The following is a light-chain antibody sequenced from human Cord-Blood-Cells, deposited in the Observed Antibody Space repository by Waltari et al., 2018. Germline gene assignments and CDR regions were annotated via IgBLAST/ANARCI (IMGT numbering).Light chain of an antibody. V-gene: IGKV1-27*01. Sequence: DIQMTQSPSSLSASVGARVTLTCRASQGISNYLAWYQQKPGKVPKLLIYAASTLQSGVPSRFSGSGSGTDFTLTISSLQPEDVATYYCQKYNSAPPFTFGPGTKVDIK. J-gene: IGKJ3*01. CDR2: AAS. CDR1: QGISNY. CDR3: QKYNSAPPFT.